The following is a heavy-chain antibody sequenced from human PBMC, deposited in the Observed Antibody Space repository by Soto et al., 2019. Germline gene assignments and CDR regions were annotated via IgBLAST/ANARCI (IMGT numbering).Heavy chain of an antibody. D-gene: IGHD3-22*01. J-gene: IGHJ4*02. CDR2: INPDSGAT. CDR3: ARGDYGNGGYPFPYFDY. Sequence: ASVKVPCKASGYSFTGYYIHWVRQAPGQGLEWMGWINPDSGATNYAQNFQGRVTLTSDTSISTASMDLTSLTSDDTAVYYCARGDYGNGGYPFPYFDYWGQGTMVTVSS. CDR1: GYSFTGYY. V-gene: IGHV1-2*02.